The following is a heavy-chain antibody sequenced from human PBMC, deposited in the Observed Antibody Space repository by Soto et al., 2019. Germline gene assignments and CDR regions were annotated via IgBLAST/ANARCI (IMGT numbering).Heavy chain of an antibody. Sequence: QLQLQESGPGLVKPSETLSLTCTVSGGSISSSSYYWGWIRQPPGTGLEWIGSIYYSGSTYYNPSLKSRVTISVDTSQNQFSLKLSSVTAADTAVYYCARLWGDGYTPHWYCDLWGRGTLVTVSS. CDR2: IYYSGST. CDR1: GGSISSSSYY. V-gene: IGHV4-39*01. D-gene: IGHD5-12*01. J-gene: IGHJ2*01. CDR3: ARLWGDGYTPHWYCDL.